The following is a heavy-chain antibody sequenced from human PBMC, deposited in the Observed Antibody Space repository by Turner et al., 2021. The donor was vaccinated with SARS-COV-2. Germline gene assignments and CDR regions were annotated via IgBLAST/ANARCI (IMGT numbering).Heavy chain of an antibody. Sequence: QVQLVQSGAEVKKPGASVQVYCKVSGYTLTELSMHWVRQAPGKGLEWMGGFDPEDGETIYAQKFQGRVTMTDDTSTDTAYMDLSSLRAEDTAVYYCATGPPYCPNGVCSRWFDPWGQGTLVTVSS. CDR1: GYTLTELS. V-gene: IGHV1-24*01. CDR2: FDPEDGET. D-gene: IGHD2-8*01. CDR3: ATGPPYCPNGVCSRWFDP. J-gene: IGHJ5*02.